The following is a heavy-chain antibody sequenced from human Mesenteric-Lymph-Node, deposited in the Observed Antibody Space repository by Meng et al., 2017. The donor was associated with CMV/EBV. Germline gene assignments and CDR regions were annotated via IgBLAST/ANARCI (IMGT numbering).Heavy chain of an antibody. V-gene: IGHV3-7*03. J-gene: IGHJ4*02. Sequence: GGSLRLSCAASGFTFSSYWMTWVRQAPGKGLEWVANIRQDGSDKYYVDSAKGRFTISRDNAKDSLYLQMNSLRAEDTAVYYCAKAGQSRTYSFYFDYWGQGTLVTVSS. CDR2: IRQDGSDK. CDR1: GFTFSSYW. CDR3: AKAGQSRTYSFYFDY. D-gene: IGHD2-21*01.